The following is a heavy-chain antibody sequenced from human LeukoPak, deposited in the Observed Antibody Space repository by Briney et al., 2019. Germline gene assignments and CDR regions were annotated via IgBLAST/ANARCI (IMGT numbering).Heavy chain of an antibody. J-gene: IGHJ6*03. Sequence: PSETLSLTCAVYGGSFSGYYWSWIRQPPGKGLEWIGEINHSGSTNYNPSLKSRVTISVDTSKNQFSLKLSSVTAADTAVYYCASRYYDFWSGYFRPDYYMDVWGKGTTVTVSS. D-gene: IGHD3-3*01. CDR2: INHSGST. CDR3: ASRYYDFWSGYFRPDYYMDV. V-gene: IGHV4-34*01. CDR1: GGSFSGYY.